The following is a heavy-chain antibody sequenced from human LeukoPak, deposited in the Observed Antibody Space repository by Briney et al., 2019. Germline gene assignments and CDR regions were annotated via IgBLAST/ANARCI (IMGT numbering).Heavy chain of an antibody. CDR3: ARDNDSRDPPHFDY. D-gene: IGHD3-16*01. Sequence: ASVKVSCKASGYTFTSYGISWVRQAPGQGLEWMGWISAYNGNTNYAQKLQGRVTMTTDASTSTAYMELRSLRSEDTAVYYCARDNDSRDPPHFDYWGQGTPVTVSS. J-gene: IGHJ4*02. V-gene: IGHV1-18*01. CDR1: GYTFTSYG. CDR2: ISAYNGNT.